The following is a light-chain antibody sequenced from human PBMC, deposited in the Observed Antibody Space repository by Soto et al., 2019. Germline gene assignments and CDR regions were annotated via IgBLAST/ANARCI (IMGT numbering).Light chain of an antibody. J-gene: IGKJ5*01. V-gene: IGKV3-11*01. Sequence: EIVLTQSAASLSLSPGERATLSYRASQSVSSYLAWYQQKPGQAPRLLIYEASNRATGIPARFSGSGSGTDFTLTISSLEPEDSAVYYCQQRSNWSTFGQGTRLEIK. CDR2: EAS. CDR1: QSVSSY. CDR3: QQRSNWST.